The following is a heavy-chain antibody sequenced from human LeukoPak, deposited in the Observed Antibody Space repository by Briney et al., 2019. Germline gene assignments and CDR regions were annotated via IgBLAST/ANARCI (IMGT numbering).Heavy chain of an antibody. Sequence: SETLSLTCTVAGGSISSYYWSWIRQPAGKGLEWIGRIYTSGSTNYNPSLKSRVTMSVDTSKNQFSLKLSSVTAADTAVYYCARGVYQLLWDSSYFDYWGQGTLVTVPS. J-gene: IGHJ4*02. CDR1: GGSISSYY. V-gene: IGHV4-4*07. CDR3: ARGVYQLLWDSSYFDY. CDR2: IYTSGST. D-gene: IGHD2-2*01.